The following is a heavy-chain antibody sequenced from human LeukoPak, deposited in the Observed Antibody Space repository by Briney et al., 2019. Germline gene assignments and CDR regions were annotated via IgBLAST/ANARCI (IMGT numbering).Heavy chain of an antibody. J-gene: IGHJ6*02. CDR3: ASNWNYVRGYGMDV. D-gene: IGHD1-7*01. CDR1: GFTFSRNW. CDR2: IKEDGSEE. Sequence: GGSLRLSCAASGFTFSRNWMSWVRQTPGKGLEWVANIKEDGSEEHYMDSVKGRFTISRDNAKNSLYLEMNSLRAEDTAVYYCASNWNYVRGYGMDVWGPGTTVIVSS. V-gene: IGHV3-7*01.